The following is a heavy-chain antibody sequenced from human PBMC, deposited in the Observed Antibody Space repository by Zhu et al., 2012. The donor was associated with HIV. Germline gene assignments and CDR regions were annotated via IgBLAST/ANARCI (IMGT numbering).Heavy chain of an antibody. CDR2: IYYTGTT. Sequence: QVQLQESGPGLVKPSETLSLTCTVSGGSISNSYYYWGWTRQSPGKGLEWIGSIYYTGTTYYNPSLKSRVTISVDTSKNQLSLKVTSLTAADTAVYYCARPPTRHLEAFDIWAKEQWSRLF. V-gene: IGHV4-39*01. CDR3: ARPPTRHLEAFDI. CDR1: GGSISNSYYY. J-gene: IGHJ3*02. D-gene: IGHD1-1*01.